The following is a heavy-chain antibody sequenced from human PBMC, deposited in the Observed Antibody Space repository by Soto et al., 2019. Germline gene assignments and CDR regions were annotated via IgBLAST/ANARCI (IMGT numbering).Heavy chain of an antibody. CDR2: IYYSGST. J-gene: IGHJ3*02. Sequence: QVQLQESGPGLVKPSQTLSLTCTVSGGSISSGGYYWSWIRQHPGKGLEWIGYIYYSGSTYYNPSLKSRVTISXATXKXQFSLKLSSVTAADTAVYYCARAPGSGSAPDDAFDIWGQGTMVTVSS. CDR1: GGSISSGGYY. V-gene: IGHV4-31*03. CDR3: ARAPGSGSAPDDAFDI. D-gene: IGHD3-10*01.